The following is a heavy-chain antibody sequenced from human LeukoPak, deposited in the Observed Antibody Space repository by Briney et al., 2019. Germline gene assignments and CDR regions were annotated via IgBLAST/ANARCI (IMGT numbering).Heavy chain of an antibody. CDR2: ISAYNGNT. J-gene: IGHJ6*03. V-gene: IGHV1-18*01. CDR3: ARALTGYYRGSEYYYYMDV. D-gene: IGHD3-9*01. CDR1: GYTFTSYG. Sequence: ASVKVSCKASGYTFTSYGISWVRQAPGQGLEWMGWISAYNGNTNYAQKLQGRVTMTTDTSTSTAYMELRSLRSDDTAVYYCARALTGYYRGSEYYYYMDVWGKGTTVTVSS.